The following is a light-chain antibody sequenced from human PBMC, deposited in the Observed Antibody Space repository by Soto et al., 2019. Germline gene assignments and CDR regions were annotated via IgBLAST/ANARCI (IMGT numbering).Light chain of an antibody. Sequence: QSALTQPASVSGSPGQSITISCTGTSSDVGGYNYVSWYQQHPGKAPKLIIYEVSNRPSGVSNRFSGSKSGNTASLTISGLQDEDEADYYCSAYASISTLFGGGTKLTVL. J-gene: IGLJ2*01. V-gene: IGLV2-14*01. CDR3: SAYASISTL. CDR2: EVS. CDR1: SSDVGGYNY.